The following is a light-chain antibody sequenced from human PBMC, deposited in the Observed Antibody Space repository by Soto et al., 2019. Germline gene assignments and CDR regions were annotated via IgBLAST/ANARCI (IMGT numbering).Light chain of an antibody. CDR2: RDI. CDR1: NIGSKN. Sequence: SYELTQPLSVSVALGQTARITCGGNNIGSKNVHWYQQKPGQAPVLVIYRDINRPSGIPERFSGSNSGNTATLTISRAQAGDETDYYCQVWDSSTYVVFGGGTKLTVL. CDR3: QVWDSSTYVV. V-gene: IGLV3-9*01. J-gene: IGLJ2*01.